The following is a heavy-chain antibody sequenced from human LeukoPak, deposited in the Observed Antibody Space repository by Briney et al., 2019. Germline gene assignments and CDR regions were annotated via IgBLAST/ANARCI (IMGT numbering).Heavy chain of an antibody. D-gene: IGHD2-21*02. CDR1: GFTFSSYE. V-gene: IGHV3-48*03. CDR3: ARTIEGLYCGGDCYSAGDAFDI. Sequence: GGSLRLSCAASGFTFSSYEMNWVRQAPGKGLEWVSYISSSGSTIYYADSVKGRFTISRDNAKNSLYLQMNSLRAEDTAVYYCARTIEGLYCGGDCYSAGDAFDIWGQGTMVTVSS. J-gene: IGHJ3*02. CDR2: ISSSGSTI.